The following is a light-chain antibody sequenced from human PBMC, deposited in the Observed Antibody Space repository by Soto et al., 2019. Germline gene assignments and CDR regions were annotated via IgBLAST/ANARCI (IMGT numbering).Light chain of an antibody. V-gene: IGLV2-14*01. CDR3: SSYTTRSTYV. J-gene: IGLJ1*01. Sequence: QSALTQPASVSGSPGQSITISCTGTSSDVGGYNFVSWYQQYPGKAPKLIIFEVTNRPSGVSNRFSASKSGNTASLTISGLQAEDGADYYCSSYTTRSTYVFGTGTKVHRP. CDR2: EVT. CDR1: SSDVGGYNF.